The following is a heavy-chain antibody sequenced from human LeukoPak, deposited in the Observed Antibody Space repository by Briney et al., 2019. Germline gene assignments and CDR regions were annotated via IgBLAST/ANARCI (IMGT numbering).Heavy chain of an antibody. CDR2: MYYSGTT. D-gene: IGHD6-13*01. J-gene: IGHJ4*02. Sequence: WETRSLACTVAAGSMSSTSYYWGWIRQPPGKGLEWIGRMYYSGTTYYNASLKSRVTISVDTSKNQFSLKLSSMTAADTAVYYCARVQQKRHNLYYFDYWGQGTLVTVSS. CDR1: AGSMSSTSYY. V-gene: IGHV4-39*07. CDR3: ARVQQKRHNLYYFDY.